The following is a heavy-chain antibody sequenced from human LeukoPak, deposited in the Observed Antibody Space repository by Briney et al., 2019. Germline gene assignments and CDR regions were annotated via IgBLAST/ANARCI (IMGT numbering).Heavy chain of an antibody. CDR3: ASARYYGSGSFGYYYGLDV. J-gene: IGHJ6*02. Sequence: SETLSLTCTVSGGSISSDTYYWSWIRQHPGKGLEWIGYIHHSGSTYYNPSLKSRLTISVDTSKEQFSLRVSSVTAADTAVYYCASARYYGSGSFGYYYGLDVWGRGTTVTVSS. D-gene: IGHD3-10*01. CDR1: GGSISSDTYY. CDR2: IHHSGST. V-gene: IGHV4-31*03.